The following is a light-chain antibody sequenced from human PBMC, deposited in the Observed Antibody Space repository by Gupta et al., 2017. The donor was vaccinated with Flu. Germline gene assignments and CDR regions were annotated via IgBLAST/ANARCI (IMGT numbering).Light chain of an antibody. CDR3: QVWHISSDHLRV. CDR1: KIARRS. J-gene: IGLJ3*02. Sequence: SYVLTQPPSVSVAPGQTAKIACGGDKIARRSVHWYQQKPGQAPVVVVYDDSDRPSGIPERFSGSNSGNTATLTISKVEVGDEAVYYCQVWHISSDHLRVFGGGTKLTVL. CDR2: DDS. V-gene: IGLV3-21*02.